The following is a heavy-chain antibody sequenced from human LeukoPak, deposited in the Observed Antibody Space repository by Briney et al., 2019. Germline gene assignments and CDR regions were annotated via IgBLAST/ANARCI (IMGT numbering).Heavy chain of an antibody. CDR1: RYTFTSYY. Sequence: ASVKVSCKASRYTFTSYYMHWVRQAPGQGLEWMGIINPSGGSTSYAQKFQGRVTMTRDTSTSTVYMELSSLRSEDTAVYYCARVVVVAATVSYYYGMDVWGQGTTVTVSS. CDR3: ARVVVVAATVSYYYGMDV. V-gene: IGHV1-46*01. J-gene: IGHJ6*02. D-gene: IGHD2-15*01. CDR2: INPSGGST.